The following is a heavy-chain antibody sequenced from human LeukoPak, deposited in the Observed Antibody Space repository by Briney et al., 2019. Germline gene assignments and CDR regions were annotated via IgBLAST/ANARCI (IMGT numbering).Heavy chain of an antibody. J-gene: IGHJ3*02. CDR2: IYHSGST. CDR3: ARRYYDSSGYYEADAFDI. CDR1: GGSISSSNW. Sequence: SETLSLTCAVSGGSISSSNWWSWVRQPPGKGLEWIGEIYHSGSTNYNPSLKSRVTISVDKSKNQFSLKPSSVTAADTAVYYCARRYYDSSGYYEADAFDIWGQGTMVTVSS. D-gene: IGHD3-22*01. V-gene: IGHV4-4*02.